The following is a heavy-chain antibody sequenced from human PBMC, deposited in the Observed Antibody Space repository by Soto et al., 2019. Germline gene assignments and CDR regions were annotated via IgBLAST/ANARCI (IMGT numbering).Heavy chain of an antibody. V-gene: IGHV1-3*01. CDR3: AGGRRDTSGGAIDY. CDR1: GYTFTTYA. D-gene: IGHD3-10*01. CDR2: INAGNGNT. Sequence: QVQLVQSGAEVMKPGASVRVSCKASGYTFTTYAMHWVRQAPGQSLEWMGWINAGNGNTKYSQKFQDRVTFTRDTSETAYMELSSLNCEDTAVYFCAGGRRDTSGGAIDYWGQGTLVTVSP. J-gene: IGHJ4*02.